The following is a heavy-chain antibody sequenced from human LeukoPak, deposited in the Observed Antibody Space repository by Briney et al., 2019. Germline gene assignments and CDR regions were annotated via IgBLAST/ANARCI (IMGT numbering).Heavy chain of an antibody. Sequence: GGSLRLSCAASGFTFSSYSMNWVRQAPGKGLEWVSSISSSSSYIYYADSVKGRFTISRDNAKNSLYLQMNSLRAEDTAVYYCAREEYSGSYYFDYWGQGTLVTVSS. CDR1: GFTFSSYS. J-gene: IGHJ4*02. D-gene: IGHD1-26*01. CDR2: ISSSSSYI. CDR3: AREEYSGSYYFDY. V-gene: IGHV3-21*01.